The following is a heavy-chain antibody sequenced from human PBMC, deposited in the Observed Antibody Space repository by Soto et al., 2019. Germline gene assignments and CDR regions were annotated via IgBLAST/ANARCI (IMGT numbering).Heavy chain of an antibody. CDR2: INHSGST. V-gene: IGHV4-34*01. Sequence: QVQLQQWGAGLLKPSETLSLTCAVYGGSFSGYYWSWIRQPPGKGLEWIGEINHSGSTNYNPPLKSRVTISVATSKNQFHLKLSSVTAADKAVYYCARAHCSSTSGSYYFDYWGQGTLVTVSS. CDR3: ARAHCSSTSGSYYFDY. CDR1: GGSFSGYY. D-gene: IGHD2-2*01. J-gene: IGHJ4*02.